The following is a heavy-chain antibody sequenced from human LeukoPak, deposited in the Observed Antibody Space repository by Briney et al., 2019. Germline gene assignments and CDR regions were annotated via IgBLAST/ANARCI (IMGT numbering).Heavy chain of an antibody. J-gene: IGHJ4*02. CDR2: ISSSSSYI. Sequence: PGGSLRLSCVASGFTFSSYSMNWVRQAPGKGLEWVSSISSSSSYIYYADSVKGRFTISRDNAKNSLYLQMNSLRAEDTAVYYCARDAGYGDYVFDYWGQGTLVTVSS. CDR3: ARDAGYGDYVFDY. V-gene: IGHV3-21*01. CDR1: GFTFSSYS. D-gene: IGHD4-17*01.